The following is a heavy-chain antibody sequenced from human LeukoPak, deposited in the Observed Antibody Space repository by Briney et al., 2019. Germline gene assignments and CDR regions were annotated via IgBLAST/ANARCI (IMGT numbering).Heavy chain of an antibody. V-gene: IGHV1-8*03. Sequence: ASVKVSCKASGYTFTSYDINWVRQATGQGLEWMGWMNPNSGNTGYAQKFQGRVTITRNTFISTAYMELSSLRSEDTAVYYCARDGADYSGNGGFDYWGQGTLVTVSS. D-gene: IGHD4-23*01. J-gene: IGHJ4*02. CDR2: MNPNSGNT. CDR1: GYTFTSYD. CDR3: ARDGADYSGNGGFDY.